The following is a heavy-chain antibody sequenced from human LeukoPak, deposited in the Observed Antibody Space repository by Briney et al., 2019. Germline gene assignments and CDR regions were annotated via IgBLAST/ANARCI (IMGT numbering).Heavy chain of an antibody. CDR2: INHSGST. J-gene: IGHJ4*02. D-gene: IGHD2-21*02. V-gene: IGHV4-34*01. CDR3: ARSNCGGDCSFDY. Sequence: SETLSLTCAVYGGSFSGYYWSWIRQPPGKGLEWIGEINHSGSTNYNPSLKSRVTISVDTSKNQFSLKLSSVTAADTAVYYCARSNCGGDCSFDYWGQGTLDTVSS. CDR1: GGSFSGYY.